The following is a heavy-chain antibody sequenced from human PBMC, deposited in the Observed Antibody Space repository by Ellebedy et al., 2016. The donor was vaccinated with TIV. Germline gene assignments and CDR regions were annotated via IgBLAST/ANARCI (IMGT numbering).Heavy chain of an antibody. CDR1: GFPFSVYS. J-gene: IGHJ4*02. D-gene: IGHD2-21*02. V-gene: IGHV3-48*04. Sequence: GGSLRLSCAASGFPFSVYSMNWVRQAPGKGLEWVSYVSRSSGTIYYVDSVKGRFTISRDNANNSLYLQMNSLRAEDTAVYYCARGRGDCGGDCYPKNFDYWGQGTLVTVSS. CDR2: VSRSSGTI. CDR3: ARGRGDCGGDCYPKNFDY.